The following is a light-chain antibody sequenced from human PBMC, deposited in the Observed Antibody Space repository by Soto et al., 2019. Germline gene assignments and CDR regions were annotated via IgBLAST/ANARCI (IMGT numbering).Light chain of an antibody. CDR3: QQYNTWLWT. V-gene: IGKV3-15*01. CDR1: QSINAH. Sequence: EVVMTQSPATLSVSPGERVTLSCRASQSINAHLAWYQQKPGQAPRLLIHGASTRATGIPARFSGSGFGTEFIFTIHSPXSEDFAVYYCQQYNTWLWTFGLGTKVEIQ. J-gene: IGKJ1*01. CDR2: GAS.